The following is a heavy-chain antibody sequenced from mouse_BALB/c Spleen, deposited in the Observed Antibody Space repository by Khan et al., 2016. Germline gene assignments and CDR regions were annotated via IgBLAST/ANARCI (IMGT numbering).Heavy chain of an antibody. Sequence: EVQLVESGGGLVQPKGSLKLSCAVSGFTFNTYAMNWVRQAPGKGLEWVARIRSKSDNYAIYYADSVKDRFTIYRDDSKNMIYLQMNNLKTEEISLYSCVRHVYPVYWYFDVWGAGTSVTVSS. V-gene: IGHV10-1*02. J-gene: IGHJ1*01. CDR1: GFTFNTYA. CDR3: VRHVYPVYWYFDV. CDR2: IRSKSDNYAI.